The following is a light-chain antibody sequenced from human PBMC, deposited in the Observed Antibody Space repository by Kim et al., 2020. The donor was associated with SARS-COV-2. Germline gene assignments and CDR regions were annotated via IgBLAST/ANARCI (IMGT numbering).Light chain of an antibody. CDR1: QDIRNF. J-gene: IGKJ4*01. CDR2: DAS. V-gene: IGKV1-33*01. CDR3: QQYDDLPT. Sequence: SASVGDRVTITCQASQDIRNFLSWYQQKPGKAPQLLIYDASSIESGVPSRFSGSGFGTQFTFTISSLQPEDVAVYYCQQYDDLPTFGGGTKVDIK.